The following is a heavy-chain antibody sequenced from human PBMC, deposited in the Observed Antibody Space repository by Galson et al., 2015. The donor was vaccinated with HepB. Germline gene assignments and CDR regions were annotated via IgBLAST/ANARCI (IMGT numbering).Heavy chain of an antibody. D-gene: IGHD3-22*01. Sequence: QSGAEVKKPGESLKISCKGSGYSFTSYWIGWVRQMPGKGLEWMGIIYPGDSDTRYSPSFQGQVTISADKSISTAYLQWSSLKASDTAMYYCARARVTMIVVPYAFDIWGQGTMVTVSS. J-gene: IGHJ3*02. CDR2: IYPGDSDT. V-gene: IGHV5-51*01. CDR1: GYSFTSYW. CDR3: ARARVTMIVVPYAFDI.